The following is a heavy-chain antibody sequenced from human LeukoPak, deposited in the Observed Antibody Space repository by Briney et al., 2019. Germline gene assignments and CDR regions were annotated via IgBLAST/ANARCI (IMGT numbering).Heavy chain of an antibody. D-gene: IGHD3-9*01. J-gene: IGHJ4*02. V-gene: IGHV3-48*04. Sequence: GGSLRLSCAASGFTFSSYSMNWVRQAPGKGLEWVSYISSSSSTIYYADSVKGRFTISRDNAKNSLYLQMNSLRAEDTAVYYCAREPYYDILTGYFPFDHWGQGTLVTVSS. CDR2: ISSSSSTI. CDR1: GFTFSSYS. CDR3: AREPYYDILTGYFPFDH.